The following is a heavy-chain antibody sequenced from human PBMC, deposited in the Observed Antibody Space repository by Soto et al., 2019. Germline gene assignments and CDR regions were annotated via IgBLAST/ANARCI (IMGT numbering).Heavy chain of an antibody. J-gene: IGHJ4*02. CDR2: LSGSGGST. CDR3: AKGTHYFEISGYYYLWHYFDY. V-gene: IGHV3-23*01. CDR1: GFSFSSYA. D-gene: IGHD3-22*01. Sequence: GGSLRLSCAASGFSFSSYAMSWVRQAPGKGLEWVAALSGSGGSTYYADSVKGRCTISRDNSKNTLYLQMNSLRAEDTAVYYCAKGTHYFEISGYYYLWHYFDYWGQGTLVPVS.